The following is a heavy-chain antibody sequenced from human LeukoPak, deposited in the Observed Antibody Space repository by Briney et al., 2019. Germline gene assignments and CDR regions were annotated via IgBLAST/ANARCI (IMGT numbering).Heavy chain of an antibody. J-gene: IGHJ4*02. CDR3: AKDASSPT. Sequence: SGGSLRLSCAASGFTFSSYGMHWVRQAPGKGLEWVAVISYDGSNKYYADSVKGRFTISRDNSKNTLYLQMNSLRAEDTAVYYCAKDASSPTWGQGTLVTVFS. D-gene: IGHD6-6*01. V-gene: IGHV3-30*18. CDR1: GFTFSSYG. CDR2: ISYDGSNK.